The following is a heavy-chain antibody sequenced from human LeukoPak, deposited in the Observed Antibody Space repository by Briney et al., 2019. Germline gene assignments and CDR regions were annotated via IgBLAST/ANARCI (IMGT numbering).Heavy chain of an antibody. V-gene: IGHV1-8*03. Sequence: GASVKVSCKASGYTFTNSDINWVRQAPGQGLEWMGWMNPNSGKTGYARKFQGRVAFTRSSSISTAYMDLSSLRSEDTAVYYCARGVRFSDFYYYMDVWGQGTTVTVSS. CDR2: MNPNSGKT. CDR1: GYTFTNSD. D-gene: IGHD3-3*01. J-gene: IGHJ6*03. CDR3: ARGVRFSDFYYYMDV.